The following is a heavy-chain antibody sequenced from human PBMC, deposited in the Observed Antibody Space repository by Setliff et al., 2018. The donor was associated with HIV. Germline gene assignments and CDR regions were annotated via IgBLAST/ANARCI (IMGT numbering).Heavy chain of an antibody. CDR1: GYTFIGYY. J-gene: IGHJ4*02. CDR3: ARRVSYASSGYPLGY. Sequence: ASVKVSCKASGYTFIGYYIYWVRQAPGQGLEWMGWTNPNTGGTNYAQKFQGRVTMTRDTSIDTAYMELSSLRSDDTAVYYCARRVSYASSGYPLGYWGQGTQVTVSS. V-gene: IGHV1-2*02. D-gene: IGHD3-22*01. CDR2: TNPNTGGT.